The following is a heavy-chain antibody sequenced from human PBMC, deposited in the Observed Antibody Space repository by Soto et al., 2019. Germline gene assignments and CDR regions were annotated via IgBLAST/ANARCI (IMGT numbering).Heavy chain of an antibody. D-gene: IGHD6-6*01. CDR3: ARGPNRYSSSSPDY. Sequence: ASVKVSCKASGYTFTEYYMHWVRQAPGQGLEWMGMINPSGDTRSYAQKFQGRVTMTRDTSTSTVYMELSSLRSEDTAVYYCARGPNRYSSSSPDYWGQGTLVTVSS. V-gene: IGHV1-46*01. J-gene: IGHJ4*02. CDR1: GYTFTEYY. CDR2: INPSGDTR.